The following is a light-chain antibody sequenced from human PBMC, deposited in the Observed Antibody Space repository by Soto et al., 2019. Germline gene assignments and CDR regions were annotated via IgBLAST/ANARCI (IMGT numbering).Light chain of an antibody. V-gene: IGLV2-14*03. CDR2: EVR. J-gene: IGLJ1*01. Sequence: QPASVSGSPGQSITISCTGTSSDVGAYDFVSWYQQHPDKAPKLMIYEVRNRPSGVSNRFSGSKSVNTATLTISGLQAEDEADYYCSSYTTSSTRVFGTGTKLTVL. CDR1: SSDVGAYDF. CDR3: SSYTTSSTRV.